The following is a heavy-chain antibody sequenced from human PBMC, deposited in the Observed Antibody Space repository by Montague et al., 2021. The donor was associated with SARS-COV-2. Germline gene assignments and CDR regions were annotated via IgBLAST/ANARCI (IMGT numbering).Heavy chain of an antibody. CDR1: GGSISSANYY. Sequence: TLSLTCSVSGGSISSANYYWSWIRQHPGNCLEFIGYIYYSGSSFYNPSLKSRLTISVDTSKNRFSLRLSSVTAADTAIYFCASQSGSYYNYFDLWGQGTLVTISS. D-gene: IGHD1-26*01. CDR2: IYYSGSS. CDR3: ASQSGSYYNYFDL. J-gene: IGHJ4*02. V-gene: IGHV4-31*03.